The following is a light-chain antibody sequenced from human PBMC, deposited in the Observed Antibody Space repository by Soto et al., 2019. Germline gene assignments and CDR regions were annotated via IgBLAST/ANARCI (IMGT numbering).Light chain of an antibody. Sequence: DIVLTQSPGTLSLSPGERATLSCRASQSVSNNYLAWYQQNPGQTPRLLISGASNRATGIPDRFSGSGSGTVLTLTISSLGPENCEVDNCRNNGSSPPGYTFGRGTK. J-gene: IGKJ2*01. CDR3: RNNGSSPPGYT. CDR2: GAS. V-gene: IGKV3-20*01. CDR1: QSVSNNY.